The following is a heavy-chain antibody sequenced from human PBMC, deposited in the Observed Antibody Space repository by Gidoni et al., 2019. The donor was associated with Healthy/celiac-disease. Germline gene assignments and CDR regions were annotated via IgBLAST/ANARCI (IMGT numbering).Heavy chain of an antibody. CDR3: ARGTSSGWHTRGYYFDY. D-gene: IGHD6-19*01. J-gene: IGHJ4*02. V-gene: IGHV3-66*02. Sequence: EVQLVESGGGLVQPGGSLRLSCAASGFTVSSNYMSWVRQAPGKGLEWVSVIYSGGSTYYADSVKGRFTISRDNSKNTLYLQMNSLRAEDTAVYYCARGTSSGWHTRGYYFDYWGQGTLVTVSS. CDR2: IYSGGST. CDR1: GFTVSSNY.